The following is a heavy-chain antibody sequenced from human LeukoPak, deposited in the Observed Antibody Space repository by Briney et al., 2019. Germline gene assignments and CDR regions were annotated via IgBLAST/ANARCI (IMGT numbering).Heavy chain of an antibody. CDR2: ISAYNGNT. V-gene: IGHV1-18*01. D-gene: IGHD2-2*01. CDR3: ARDHCSSTSCSNWFDP. CDR1: GYTFTSYG. Sequence: GASVKVSCKASGYTFTSYGISWVRQAPGQALEWMGWISAYNGNTNYAQKLQGRVTMTTDTSTSTAYMELRSLRSDDTAVYYCARDHCSSTSCSNWFDPWGQGTLVTVSS. J-gene: IGHJ5*02.